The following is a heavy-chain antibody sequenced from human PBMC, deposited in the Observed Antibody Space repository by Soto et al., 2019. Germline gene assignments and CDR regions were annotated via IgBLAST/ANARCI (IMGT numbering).Heavy chain of an antibody. V-gene: IGHV3-64*01. CDR1: GFTFENYA. Sequence: EVVLVESGGGVVQSGGSLRLSCAASGFTFENYAMHWVRQAPGKGLEYVSALAPNGTIAFYANSVKGRFIISRDNSRNSLYLQMDNLKTEDMAVYFCARVGLDAPRDYWGQGTLVSVSS. J-gene: IGHJ4*02. CDR3: ARVGLDAPRDY. D-gene: IGHD3-9*01. CDR2: LAPNGTIA.